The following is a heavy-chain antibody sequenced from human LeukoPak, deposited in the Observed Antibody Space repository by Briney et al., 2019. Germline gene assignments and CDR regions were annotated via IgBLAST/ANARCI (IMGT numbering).Heavy chain of an antibody. J-gene: IGHJ4*02. CDR1: SYTFTSYG. Sequence: GASVKVSCKASSYTFTSYGISWVRQAPGQGLEWMGWISAYNGNTNYAQKLQGRVTMTTDTSTSTAYMELRSLRSDDTAVYYCARDVKGSDFWSDYYTQAFDYWGQGTLVTVSS. CDR2: ISAYNGNT. CDR3: ARDVKGSDFWSDYYTQAFDY. V-gene: IGHV1-18*01. D-gene: IGHD3-3*01.